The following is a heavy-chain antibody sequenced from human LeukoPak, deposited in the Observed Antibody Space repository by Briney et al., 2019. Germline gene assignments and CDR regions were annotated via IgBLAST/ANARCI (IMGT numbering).Heavy chain of an antibody. V-gene: IGHV1-2*02. Sequence: GASVKVSCKASEYTFIGYYMHWVRQAHGQGPEWMGWINPNGGATNYAQKFQGRVTMTRDTSISTAYMELSRLRSDDTAVYYCARDHCTRSSCYEDHYYGMDVWGQGTTVTVSS. D-gene: IGHD2-2*01. J-gene: IGHJ6*02. CDR3: ARDHCTRSSCYEDHYYGMDV. CDR2: INPNGGAT. CDR1: EYTFIGYY.